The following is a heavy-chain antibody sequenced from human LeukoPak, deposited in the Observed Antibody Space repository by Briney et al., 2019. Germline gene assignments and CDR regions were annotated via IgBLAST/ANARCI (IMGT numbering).Heavy chain of an antibody. CDR1: GYTFTGYY. Sequence: WASVKVSCKASGYTFTGYYMHWVRQAPGQGLEWMGWINPNSGGTNYAQKFQGRVTMTRDTSISTAYMELSRLRSDDTAVYYCASGSLLVGATTDNDAFDIWGQGTMVTVSS. D-gene: IGHD1-26*01. J-gene: IGHJ3*02. V-gene: IGHV1-2*02. CDR3: ASGSLLVGATTDNDAFDI. CDR2: INPNSGGT.